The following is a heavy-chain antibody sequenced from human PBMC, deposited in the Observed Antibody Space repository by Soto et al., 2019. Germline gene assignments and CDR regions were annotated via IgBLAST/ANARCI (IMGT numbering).Heavy chain of an antibody. Sequence: PGGSLRISCEASGFIFSSYAMNWVRQAPGKGLEWVSAISSSGASTYYADSVKGRFTISRDNSKNTLYLQMNSLRAEDTALYYCTKAYYSSSWYVSVSWGQGALVTVSS. D-gene: IGHD6-13*01. CDR1: GFIFSSYA. V-gene: IGHV3-23*01. J-gene: IGHJ5*02. CDR2: ISSSGAST. CDR3: TKAYYSSSWYVSVS.